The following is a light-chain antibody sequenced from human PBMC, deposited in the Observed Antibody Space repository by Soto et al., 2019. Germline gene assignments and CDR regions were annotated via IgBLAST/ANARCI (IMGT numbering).Light chain of an antibody. J-gene: IGKJ1*01. V-gene: IGKV3-20*01. CDR1: QSVSSDS. CDR2: DAS. Sequence: EIVLTQSPGTLSLSPGERAILSCRASQSVSSDSLAWYRQKPGQAPRLLVYDASSRATGIPDRFSGSGSGTEFTLTISRLEPEDFAVYYCQQYGSAPRTFGQGTKVEIK. CDR3: QQYGSAPRT.